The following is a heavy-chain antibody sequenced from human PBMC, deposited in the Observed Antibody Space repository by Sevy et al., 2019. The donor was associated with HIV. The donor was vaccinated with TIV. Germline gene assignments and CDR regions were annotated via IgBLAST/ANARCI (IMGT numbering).Heavy chain of an antibody. CDR3: ARMGDYYDSSGYYPLKF. V-gene: IGHV1-2*02. CDR1: GYTFTGYY. CDR2: INPNSGGK. D-gene: IGHD3-22*01. Sequence: ASVKVSCKASGYTFTGYYIHWVRQAPGQGLEWMGWINPNSGGKYFAKKFQDSVTMTTDTSVNTAYMDLRSLRFDDTAVYYCARMGDYYDSSGYYPLKFWGQGTLVTVSS. J-gene: IGHJ4*02.